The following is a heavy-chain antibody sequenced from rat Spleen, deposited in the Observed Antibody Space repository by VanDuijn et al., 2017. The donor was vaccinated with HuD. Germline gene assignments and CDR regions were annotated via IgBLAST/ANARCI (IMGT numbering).Heavy chain of an antibody. D-gene: IGHD3-1*01. CDR1: GFTFSDYG. CDR3: AKVPPFDY. V-gene: IGHV5-29*01. J-gene: IGHJ2*01. Sequence: EVQLVESGGGLVQPGRSLKLSCAASGFTFSDYGVAWVRQAPTTGLEWVATISLDGGRNFYRDSVKGRFTISRDNTKSTLSLQMESLRSEDTATYYCAKVPPFDYWGQGVMVTVSS. CDR2: ISLDGGRN.